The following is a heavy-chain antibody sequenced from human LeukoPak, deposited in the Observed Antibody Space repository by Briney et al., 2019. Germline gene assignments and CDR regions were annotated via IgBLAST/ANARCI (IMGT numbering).Heavy chain of an antibody. D-gene: IGHD1-26*01. CDR1: RFTFSSSP. CDR2: ITSSGGDG. J-gene: IGHJ4*02. CDR3: VRDDSGSSTL. Sequence: ARSLTLSWPASRFTFSSSPMNWVSQAQGKGREWVSHITSSGGDGYYTASVEGRFAISRDNAENSLYLQMDSMRAENTAMYYCVRDDSGSSTLWGQGTLVIVSS. V-gene: IGHV3-48*01.